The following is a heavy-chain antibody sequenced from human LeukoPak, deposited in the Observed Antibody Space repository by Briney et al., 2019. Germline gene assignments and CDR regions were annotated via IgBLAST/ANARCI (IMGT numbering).Heavy chain of an antibody. D-gene: IGHD3-22*01. Sequence: SETLSLTCTVSGGSISSSSYYWGWIRQPPGKGLEWIGSIHYTGSAYYNPSLRSRVTISVDTSMKQFSLKLSSVTAADTAVYFCASPRGDDSGGYYTWYFHHWGQGILVTVSS. J-gene: IGHJ1*01. CDR3: ASPRGDDSGGYYTWYFHH. CDR2: IHYTGSA. V-gene: IGHV4-39*07. CDR1: GGSISSSSYY.